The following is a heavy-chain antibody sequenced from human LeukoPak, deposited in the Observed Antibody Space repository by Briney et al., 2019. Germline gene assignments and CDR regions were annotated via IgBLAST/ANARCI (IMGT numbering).Heavy chain of an antibody. D-gene: IGHD7-27*01. CDR2: MNPDSGNT. Sequence: ASVKVSCKASGHTFTSYDINWVRQATGQGLEWMGWMNPDSGNTGYAQKFQGRITLTRDTSISTAYMELSSLRSEDTAVYYCARNVPRTGDFYYWGQGTLVTVSS. J-gene: IGHJ4*02. V-gene: IGHV1-8*01. CDR3: ARNVPRTGDFYY. CDR1: GHTFTSYD.